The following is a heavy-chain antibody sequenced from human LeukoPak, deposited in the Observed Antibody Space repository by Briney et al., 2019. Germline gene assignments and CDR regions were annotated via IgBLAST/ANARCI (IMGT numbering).Heavy chain of an antibody. Sequence: GGSVKVSCKASGYTFTTYAMHWVRQAPGQRLEWMGWINAGNGNTKYSQKFQGRVTITRDTSASTAYMELSSLRSEYTAVYYCARVLTPYYDSSGYYYGFYYWGQGTLVTVSS. D-gene: IGHD3-22*01. J-gene: IGHJ4*02. V-gene: IGHV1-3*01. CDR3: ARVLTPYYDSSGYYYGFYY. CDR1: GYTFTTYA. CDR2: INAGNGNT.